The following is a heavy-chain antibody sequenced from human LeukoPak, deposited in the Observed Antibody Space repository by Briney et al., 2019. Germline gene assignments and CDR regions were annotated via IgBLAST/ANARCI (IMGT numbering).Heavy chain of an antibody. CDR2: ISAYNGNT. D-gene: IGHD6-6*01. CDR3: ASVKVSSIAAPDWFDP. V-gene: IGHV1-18*01. J-gene: IGHJ5*02. CDR1: GYTFTSYG. Sequence: ASVKVSCKASGYTFTSYGISWVRQAPGQGLEWMGWISAYNGNTNYAQKLQGRVTMTTDTSTSTAYMELRSLRSDDTAVYYCASVKVSSIAAPDWFDPWGQGTLVTVSS.